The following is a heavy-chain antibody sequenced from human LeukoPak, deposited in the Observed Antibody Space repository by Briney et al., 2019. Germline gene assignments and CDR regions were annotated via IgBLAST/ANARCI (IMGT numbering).Heavy chain of an antibody. Sequence: GRSLRLSCVASGFTFDDYAMHWVRQAPGRGLGWVSGIRWNGGSIGYADSVEGRFPISTDNANHSLYLHMNSLSAEDTALYYCAKESGRYYRADFDYWGQRTLVTVSS. V-gene: IGHV3-9*01. CDR1: GFTFDDYA. J-gene: IGHJ4*02. CDR2: IRWNGGSI. D-gene: IGHD1-26*01. CDR3: AKESGRYYRADFDY.